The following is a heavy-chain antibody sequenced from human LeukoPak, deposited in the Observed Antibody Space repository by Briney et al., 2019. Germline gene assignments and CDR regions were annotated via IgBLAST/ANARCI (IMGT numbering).Heavy chain of an antibody. CDR3: AREAGATTTYYFDY. D-gene: IGHD1-26*01. Sequence: PSETLSLTCAVYGGSFSGYYWSWIRQPPGKGLECIGEINHSGSTNYNPSFKSRVTISVDTSKKQFSLKLDSMTAADTAVYYCAREAGATTTYYFDYWGQGTLVTVSS. V-gene: IGHV4-34*01. J-gene: IGHJ4*02. CDR2: INHSGST. CDR1: GGSFSGYY.